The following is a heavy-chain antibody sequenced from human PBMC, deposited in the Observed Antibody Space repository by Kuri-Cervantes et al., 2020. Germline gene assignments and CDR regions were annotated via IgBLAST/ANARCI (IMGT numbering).Heavy chain of an antibody. J-gene: IGHJ4*02. V-gene: IGHV1-45*02. CDR1: GYRFTSHG. D-gene: IGHD1-26*01. Sequence: SVKVSCKTSGYRFTSHGIGWVRQAPGQALEWMGWITPFNGNTNYAQEFQDRVTITRDRSMSTAYMELSSLRSEDTAMYYCVGGQWLVGGWGQGTLVTVSS. CDR3: VGGQWLVGG. CDR2: ITPFNGNT.